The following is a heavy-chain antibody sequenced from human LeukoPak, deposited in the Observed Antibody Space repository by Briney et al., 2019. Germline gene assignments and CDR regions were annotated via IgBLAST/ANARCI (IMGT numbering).Heavy chain of an antibody. Sequence: PGGSLRLSCAASGFTFSSYGMHWVRQAPGKGLEWVAFTLYDGSNKYYADSVKGRFTISRDNSKNTLYLQMNNLRAEDTAVYYCARWFCSPTSCFYFDYWGQESLVVVSS. V-gene: IGHV3-30*02. CDR2: TLYDGSNK. J-gene: IGHJ4*02. CDR1: GFTFSSYG. CDR3: ARWFCSPTSCFYFDY. D-gene: IGHD2-2*01.